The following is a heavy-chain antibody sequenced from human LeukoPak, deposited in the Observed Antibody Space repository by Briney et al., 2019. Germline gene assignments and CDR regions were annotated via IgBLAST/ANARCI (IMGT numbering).Heavy chain of an antibody. CDR3: ASYSSSWYFDY. D-gene: IGHD6-13*01. V-gene: IGHV4-59*01. CDR2: IYYSGST. J-gene: IGHJ4*02. Sequence: SETLSPTCTVSGGSISSYYWSWIRQPPGKGLEWIGYIYYSGSTNYNPSLKSRVTISVDTSKNQFSLKLSSVTAADTAVYYCASYSSSWYFDYWGQGTLVTVSS. CDR1: GGSISSYY.